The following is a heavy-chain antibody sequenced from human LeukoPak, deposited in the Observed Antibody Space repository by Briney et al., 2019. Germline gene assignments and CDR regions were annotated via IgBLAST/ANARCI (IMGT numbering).Heavy chain of an antibody. J-gene: IGHJ4*02. D-gene: IGHD3-9*01. CDR1: GGSISNYQ. V-gene: IGHV4-59*01. Sequence: SETLSLTCAVSGGSISNYQWSWIRQPPGKGLEWIGYIYYTGSTNYNPSLKSRVTISVDTSKNQFSLKLSSVTAADTAVYYCAGSASDDFLFVFDYWGQGTLVTVSS. CDR2: IYYTGST. CDR3: AGSASDDFLFVFDY.